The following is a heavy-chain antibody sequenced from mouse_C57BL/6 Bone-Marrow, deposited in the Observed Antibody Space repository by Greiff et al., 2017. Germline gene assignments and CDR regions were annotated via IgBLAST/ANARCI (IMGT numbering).Heavy chain of an antibody. Sequence: VQLQQPGAELVRPGSSVKLSCKASGYTFTSYWMHWVKQRPIQGLEWIGNIDPSDSETHYNQKFKDKATLTVDKSSSTAYMQLSSLTSEDSAVYYCASRPLGGYAMDYWGQGTSVTVSS. J-gene: IGHJ4*01. CDR2: IDPSDSET. CDR1: GYTFTSYW. CDR3: ASRPLGGYAMDY. D-gene: IGHD3-3*01. V-gene: IGHV1-52*01.